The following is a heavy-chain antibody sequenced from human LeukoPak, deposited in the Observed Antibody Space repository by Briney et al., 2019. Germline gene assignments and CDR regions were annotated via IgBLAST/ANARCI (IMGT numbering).Heavy chain of an antibody. CDR1: GGTFSSYA. V-gene: IGHV1-69*05. CDR2: IIPIFGTA. CDR3: ARTGPYDYYCYYYMDV. Sequence: SVKVSCKASGGTFSSYAISWVRQAPGQGLEWMGGIIPIFGTANYAQKFQGRVTITTDESTSTAYMELSSLRSEDTAVYYCARTGPYDYYCYYYMDVWGKGTTVTVSS. J-gene: IGHJ6*03. D-gene: IGHD4-17*01.